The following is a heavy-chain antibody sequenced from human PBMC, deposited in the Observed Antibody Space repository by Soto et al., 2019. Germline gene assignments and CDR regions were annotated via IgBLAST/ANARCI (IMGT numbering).Heavy chain of an antibody. J-gene: IGHJ4*02. CDR3: ARHSSEYTGYPNY. V-gene: IGHV5-51*01. CDR2: IYPDDSDT. D-gene: IGHD5-12*01. CDR1: GYSFNNYW. Sequence: GESLKISCKGSGYSFNNYWIGWVRQMPGKGLEWMGIIYPDDSDTKYNPSFQGQVTISADKSLSTAYLQWSSLKASDTAIYYCARHSSEYTGYPNYWGQGTLVSVSS.